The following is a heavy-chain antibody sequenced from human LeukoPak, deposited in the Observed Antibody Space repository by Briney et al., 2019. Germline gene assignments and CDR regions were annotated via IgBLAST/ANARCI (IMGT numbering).Heavy chain of an antibody. D-gene: IGHD3-9*01. J-gene: IGHJ5*02. CDR3: AKEPDDILTGYCDH. V-gene: IGHV3-30-3*01. CDR2: ILYDGSYK. Sequence: GGSLRLSCAASGFTFNNYAMHWVRQAPGKWLMWVVVILYDGSYKYYADSVKGRFPISRDNSKNTMFIQMNRLRAEDTAVYYCAKEPDDILTGYCDHWGQGTLVTVSS. CDR1: GFTFNNYA.